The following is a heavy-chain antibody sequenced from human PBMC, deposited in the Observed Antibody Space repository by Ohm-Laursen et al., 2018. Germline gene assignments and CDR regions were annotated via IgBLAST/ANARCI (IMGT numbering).Heavy chain of an antibody. J-gene: IGHJ4*02. Sequence: PSDTLSLTCAVSGGSISSFYWSWIRQPPGKGLEWIGHVYYSGSTNYSPSVKSRVTISVDRSKSQFSLKLSSVTAADTAVYYCASLSGYVGVNWGQGTLVTVSS. V-gene: IGHV4-59*08. D-gene: IGHD5-12*01. CDR1: GGSISSFY. CDR3: ASLSGYVGVN. CDR2: VYYSGST.